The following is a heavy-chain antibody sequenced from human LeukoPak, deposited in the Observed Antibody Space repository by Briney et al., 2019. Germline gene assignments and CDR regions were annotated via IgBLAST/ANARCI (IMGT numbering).Heavy chain of an antibody. CDR2: INHSGST. V-gene: IGHV4-34*01. CDR3: ARGSSGSDD. J-gene: IGHJ4*02. Sequence: KPSETLSLTCAVYGGSFSAYYWSWIRQPPGKGLEWIGEINHSGSTNYNPSLKSRVTISVVTSKNQFSLNLSSMTAADTAVYYCARGSSGSDDWGQGTLVTVSS. CDR1: GGSFSAYY. D-gene: IGHD3-10*01.